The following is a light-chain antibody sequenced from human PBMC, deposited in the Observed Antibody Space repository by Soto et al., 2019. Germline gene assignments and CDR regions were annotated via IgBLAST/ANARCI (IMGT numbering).Light chain of an antibody. V-gene: IGKV3-11*01. CDR2: ATF. CDR1: QSMCNY. J-gene: IGKJ3*01. CDR3: QERSSWPFS. Sequence: EVVLTQSPATRSLSPGQGATLSCRASQSMCNYLAGYQQKPGQAPRLLSYATFNRATGIPARFSGSGSWTDFPLTISRRAAEEFAVYYCQERSSWPFSCGAGTEVDIK.